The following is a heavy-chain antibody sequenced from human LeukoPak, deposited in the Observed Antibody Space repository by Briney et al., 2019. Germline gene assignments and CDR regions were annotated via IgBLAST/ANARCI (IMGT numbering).Heavy chain of an antibody. CDR2: IIPIFGTA. CDR3: ARRGRIVVVPAAPQDYYYYMDV. V-gene: IGHV1-69*13. D-gene: IGHD2-2*01. J-gene: IGHJ6*03. Sequence: SVKVSCKAPGGTFSSYAISWVRQAPGQGLEWMGGIIPIFGTANYAQKFQGRVTITADESTSTAYMELSSLRSEDTAVYYCARRGRIVVVPAAPQDYYYYMDVWGKGTTVTVSS. CDR1: GGTFSSYA.